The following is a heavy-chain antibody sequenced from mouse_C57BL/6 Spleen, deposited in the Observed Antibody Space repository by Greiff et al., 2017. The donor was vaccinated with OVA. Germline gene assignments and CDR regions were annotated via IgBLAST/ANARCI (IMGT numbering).Heavy chain of an antibody. V-gene: IGHV1-55*01. D-gene: IGHD2-3*01. Sequence: VQLQQPGAELVKPGASVKMSCKASGYTFTSYWITWVKQRPGQGLEWIGDIYPGSGSTNYNEKFKSKATLTVDTSSSTAYMQLSSLTSEDSAVYYCARDYDGYYYAMDYWGQGTSVTVSS. CDR3: ARDYDGYYYAMDY. CDR2: IYPGSGST. CDR1: GYTFTSYW. J-gene: IGHJ4*01.